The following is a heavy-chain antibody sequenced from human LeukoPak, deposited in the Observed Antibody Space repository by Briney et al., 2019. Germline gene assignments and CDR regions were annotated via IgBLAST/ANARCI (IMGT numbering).Heavy chain of an antibody. CDR2: INHSGST. CDR3: ARAGYCSSTSCYTPLRRKRNWFDP. CDR1: GGSFSGYY. J-gene: IGHJ5*02. D-gene: IGHD2-2*02. V-gene: IGHV4-34*01. Sequence: SETLSLTCAVYGGSFSGYYWSWIRQPPGKGLEWMGEINHSGSTNYNPSLKRPVTISVDTSTNQFSLQLTYVTAADTAVYYCARAGYCSSTSCYTPLRRKRNWFDPWGQGTLVTVSS.